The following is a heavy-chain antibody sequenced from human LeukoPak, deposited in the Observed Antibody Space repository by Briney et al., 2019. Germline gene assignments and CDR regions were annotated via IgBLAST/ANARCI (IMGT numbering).Heavy chain of an antibody. CDR1: GFTFSSYS. J-gene: IGHJ4*02. Sequence: GGSLRLSCAASGFTFSSYSMKWVRQAPGRGLEWVSYISSSSSTIYYADSVKGRFTISRDNAKNSLYLQMNSLRAEDTAVYYCAREERYSSGWYFDYWGQGTLVTVSS. D-gene: IGHD6-19*01. CDR3: AREERYSSGWYFDY. CDR2: ISSSSSTI. V-gene: IGHV3-48*04.